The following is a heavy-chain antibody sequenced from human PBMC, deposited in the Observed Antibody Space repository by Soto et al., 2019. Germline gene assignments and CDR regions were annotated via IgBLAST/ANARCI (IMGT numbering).Heavy chain of an antibody. J-gene: IGHJ6*02. Sequence: QLVQSGAEVKKPGASVTVSCTASGYSFSHYGIIWVRQAPGQGLEWLGWISDGNTIYAQKFQGRVNMTTDTSTSTAYMELRTLTSDDTAVYFCASLMYGSGSEGWWVTMDVWGQGTSVTVSS. CDR1: GYSFSHYG. D-gene: IGHD3-10*01. V-gene: IGHV1-18*01. CDR3: ASLMYGSGSEGWWVTMDV. CDR2: ISDGNT.